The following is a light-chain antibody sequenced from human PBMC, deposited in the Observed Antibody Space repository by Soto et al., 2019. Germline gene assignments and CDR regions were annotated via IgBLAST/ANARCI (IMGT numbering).Light chain of an antibody. Sequence: EIVLTQSPATLSLSPGERATLSCRASESISSYLAWYQQRPGLAPSLLIYDASNRATGIPARFSGSGSGTDFTLTIDNLEPEDFAVYYCQQRSKWPLTSGGGTKVEI. CDR3: QQRSKWPLT. CDR1: ESISSY. CDR2: DAS. J-gene: IGKJ4*01. V-gene: IGKV3-11*01.